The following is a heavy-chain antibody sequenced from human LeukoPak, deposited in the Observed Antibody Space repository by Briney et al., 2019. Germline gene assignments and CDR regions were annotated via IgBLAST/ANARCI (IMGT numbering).Heavy chain of an antibody. D-gene: IGHD3-3*01. CDR2: IKQDGSEK. J-gene: IGHJ4*02. CDR3: ARDRVPTPYYDFWSGYFYGYFDY. Sequence: GGSLRLSCAASGFTFSSYAMHWVRQAPGKGLEWVANIKQDGSEKYYVDSVKGRFTISRDNAKNSLYLQMNSLRAEDTAVYYCARDRVPTPYYDFWSGYFYGYFDYWGQGTLVTVSS. V-gene: IGHV3-7*01. CDR1: GFTFSSYA.